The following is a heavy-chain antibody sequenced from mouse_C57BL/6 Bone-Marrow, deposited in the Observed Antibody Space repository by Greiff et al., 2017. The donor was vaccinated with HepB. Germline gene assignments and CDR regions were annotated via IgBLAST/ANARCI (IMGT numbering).Heavy chain of an antibody. V-gene: IGHV1-55*01. CDR3: VRQLWFAY. J-gene: IGHJ3*01. Sequence: QVHVKQPGAELVKPGASVKMSCKASGYTFTSYWITWVKQRPGQGLEWIGDIYPGSGSTNYNAKFKSKATLTVYTSSSTAYMQLSSLTSEDSAVYYCVRQLWFAYWGQGTLVTVAA. D-gene: IGHD3-1*01. CDR1: GYTFTSYW. CDR2: IYPGSGST.